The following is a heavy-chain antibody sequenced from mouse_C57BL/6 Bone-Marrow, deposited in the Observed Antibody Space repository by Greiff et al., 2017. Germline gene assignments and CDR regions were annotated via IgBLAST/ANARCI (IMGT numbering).Heavy chain of an antibody. D-gene: IGHD4-1*01. CDR3: ARAPTGTGGWFAY. CDR2: INPNNGGT. V-gene: IGHV1-26*01. Sequence: EVQLQQSGPELVKPGASVKISCKASGYTFTDYYMNWVKQSHGKSLEWIGDINPNNGGTSYNQKFKGKATLTVDKSSSTAYMELRSLTSEDSAVYYWARAPTGTGGWFAYWGQGTLVTVSA. J-gene: IGHJ3*01. CDR1: GYTFTDYY.